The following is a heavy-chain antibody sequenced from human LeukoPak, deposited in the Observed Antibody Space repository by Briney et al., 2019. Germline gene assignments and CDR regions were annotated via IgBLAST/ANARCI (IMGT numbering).Heavy chain of an antibody. CDR1: GFAFSGYS. Sequence: GGSLRLSCAASGFAFSGYSMNWIRQALGKGLEWVAYISYSSYTIHYADSVKGRFTISRDNAKNSLYLQMNSLRAEDTAMYYYARDGDGNFDYWGQGTLVTVSS. D-gene: IGHD4-17*01. CDR3: ARDGDGNFDY. V-gene: IGHV3-48*04. CDR2: ISYSSYTI. J-gene: IGHJ4*02.